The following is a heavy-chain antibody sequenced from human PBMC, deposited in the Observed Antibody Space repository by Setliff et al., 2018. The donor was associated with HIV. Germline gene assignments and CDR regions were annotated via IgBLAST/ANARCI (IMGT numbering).Heavy chain of an antibody. Sequence: PGGSLRLSCAASGFTFSDFAMGWVRQAPGKGLEWVANIKEDGSEEHYVDSVKGRFTISRDKAKNSLFLQMNSLRVEDTAVYYCARGNPSGWYFDHWGQGAVVTVSS. CDR1: GFTFSDFA. CDR3: ARGNPSGWYFDH. CDR2: IKEDGSEE. D-gene: IGHD6-19*01. J-gene: IGHJ4*02. V-gene: IGHV3-7*03.